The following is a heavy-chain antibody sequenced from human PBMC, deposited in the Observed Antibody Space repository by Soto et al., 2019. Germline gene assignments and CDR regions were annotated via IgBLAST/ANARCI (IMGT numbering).Heavy chain of an antibody. CDR1: SGSISSSNW. CDR3: ARVLADYGDYLGAFDI. D-gene: IGHD4-17*01. Sequence: QVQLQESGPGLVKPSGTLSLTCAVSSGSISSSNWWSWVRQPPGKGLEWIGEIYHSGSTNYNPPLKSRVTISVDKSKNQFSLKLSSVTAADTAVYYCARVLADYGDYLGAFDIWGQGTMVTVSS. V-gene: IGHV4-4*02. J-gene: IGHJ3*02. CDR2: IYHSGST.